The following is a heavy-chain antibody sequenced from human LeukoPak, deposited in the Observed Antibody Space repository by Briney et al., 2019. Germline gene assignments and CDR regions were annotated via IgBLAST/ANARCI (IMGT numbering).Heavy chain of an antibody. J-gene: IGHJ4*02. D-gene: IGHD4-11*01. V-gene: IGHV4-61*01. CDR2: IHYSGTT. CDR3: LRDKGDLTRPSSERFDY. Sequence: PSETLSLTCTVSGGSLSSSSYYWSWIRQPPGKGLEWIGYIHYSGTTNYNPSLESRVAISIDTSNNLLSLSLISVTAADTAVYYCLRDKGDLTRPSSERFDYWGQGILVTVSS. CDR1: GGSLSSSSYY.